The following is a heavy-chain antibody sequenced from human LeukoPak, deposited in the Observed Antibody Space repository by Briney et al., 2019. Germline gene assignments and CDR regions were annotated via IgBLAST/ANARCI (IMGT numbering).Heavy chain of an antibody. CDR1: GGSIRGYY. J-gene: IGHJ5*02. D-gene: IGHD3-22*01. V-gene: IGHV4-59*01. Sequence: NASETLSLTCAVSGGSIRGYYWSWIRQPPGKRLEWIGYIYNSGSTNYNPSLRSRVTISIDTSKKQFSLRLTSVTAADTAVYYCARDSSGYYGSFEPWGRGAQVTVSS. CDR2: IYNSGST. CDR3: ARDSSGYYGSFEP.